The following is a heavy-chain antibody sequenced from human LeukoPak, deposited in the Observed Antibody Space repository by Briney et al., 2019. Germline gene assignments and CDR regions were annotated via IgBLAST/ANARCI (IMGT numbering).Heavy chain of an antibody. D-gene: IGHD3-10*01. CDR3: ARPLMVRGVILFDY. Sequence: PSETLSLTCAVNGGSLSGYYWSWIRQSPGKGLEWIGSIYYSGSTYYNPSLKSRVTISVDTSKNQFSLKLSSVTAADTAVYYCARPLMVRGVILFDYWGQGTLVTVSS. CDR1: GGSLSGYY. CDR2: IYYSGST. J-gene: IGHJ4*02. V-gene: IGHV4-34*01.